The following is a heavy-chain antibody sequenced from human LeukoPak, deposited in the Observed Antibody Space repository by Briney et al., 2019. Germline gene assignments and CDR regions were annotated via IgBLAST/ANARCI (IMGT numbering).Heavy chain of an antibody. V-gene: IGHV1-69*04. CDR2: IIPILGTA. J-gene: IGHJ4*02. CDR3: ARADSSGIDY. CDR1: GGTFSSYA. D-gene: IGHD3-22*01. Sequence: GSSVKVSCKASGGTFSSYAISWVRQAPGQGLEWMGRIIPILGTANYAQKFQGRVTITADKSTSTAYMELSSLRSEDTAVYYCARADSSGIDYWGQGTLVTVSS.